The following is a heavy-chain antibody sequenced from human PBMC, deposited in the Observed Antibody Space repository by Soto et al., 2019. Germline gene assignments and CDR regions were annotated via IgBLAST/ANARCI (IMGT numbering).Heavy chain of an antibody. CDR1: GGSVSSGSYY. V-gene: IGHV4-61*01. CDR3: ARDRCSSTSCYTGYYYGMDV. J-gene: IGHJ6*02. D-gene: IGHD2-2*02. CDR2: IYYSGTT. Sequence: SETLSLTCTVSGGSVSSGSYYWSWIRQPPGKGLEWIGYIYYSGTTNYNPSLKSRVTISVDTSKNQFSLKLSSVTAADTAVYYCARDRCSSTSCYTGYYYGMDVWGQGTTVTVSS.